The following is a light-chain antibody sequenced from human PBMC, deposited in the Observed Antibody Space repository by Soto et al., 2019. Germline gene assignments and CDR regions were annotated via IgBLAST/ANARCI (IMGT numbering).Light chain of an antibody. CDR3: CSYAGSTSV. CDR1: SGDVGTYNL. Sequence: QSVLTQPASVSGAPGQSITISCTGTSGDVGTYNLVSWYQQHPRKAPKLRIYEVSQRPSGVSIRFSGSKSGNTASLTITGLQAEDEADYYCCSYAGSTSVFGTGTKLTVL. V-gene: IGLV2-23*02. J-gene: IGLJ1*01. CDR2: EVS.